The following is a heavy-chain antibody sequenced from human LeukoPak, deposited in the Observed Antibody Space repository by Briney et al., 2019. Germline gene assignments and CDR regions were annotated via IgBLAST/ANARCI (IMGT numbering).Heavy chain of an antibody. D-gene: IGHD4-11*01. Sequence: PSETLSLTCTVSGGSLSSYYWSWIRQPPGKGLEWIGYIYYSGSTNYNPSLKSRVTISVDTSKNQFSLKLSSVTAADTAVYYCARSSDYSNYFDYWGQGTLVTVSS. CDR1: GGSLSSYY. J-gene: IGHJ4*02. CDR3: ARSSDYSNYFDY. CDR2: IYYSGST. V-gene: IGHV4-59*08.